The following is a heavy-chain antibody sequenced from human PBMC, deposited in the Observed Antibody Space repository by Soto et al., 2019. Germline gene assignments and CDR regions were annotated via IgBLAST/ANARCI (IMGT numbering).Heavy chain of an antibody. CDR3: VRMGFSGGGYLSYYYYGMDI. V-gene: IGHV5-51*01. J-gene: IGHJ6*02. Sequence: GESEKSSCKGCGYSYTKYWIGWVRQITGKGLEWMAIIYPDESDTRYSPSFQGQVTISADKSISTAYLQWSSLKASDTAMYYCVRMGFSGGGYLSYYYYGMDIWGQGTTVTVSS. CDR1: GYSYTKYW. CDR2: IYPDESDT. D-gene: IGHD5-12*01.